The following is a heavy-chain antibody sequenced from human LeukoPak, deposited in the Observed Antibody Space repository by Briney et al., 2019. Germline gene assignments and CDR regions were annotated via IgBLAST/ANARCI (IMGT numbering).Heavy chain of an antibody. CDR2: ISGSGGST. CDR3: AREVDSGSSYSFDY. V-gene: IGHV3-23*01. CDR1: GFTFSSYA. D-gene: IGHD1-26*01. J-gene: IGHJ4*02. Sequence: GGSLRLSCAASGFTFSSYAMSWVRQAPGEGLEWVSAISGSGGSTYYADSVKGRFTISRDNSKNTLYLQMNSLRAEDTAVYYCAREVDSGSSYSFDYWGQGTLVTVSS.